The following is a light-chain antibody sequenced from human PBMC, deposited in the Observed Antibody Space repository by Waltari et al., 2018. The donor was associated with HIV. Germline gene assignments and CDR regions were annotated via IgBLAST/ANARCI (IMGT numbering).Light chain of an antibody. J-gene: IGKJ1*01. CDR3: QQYNNWPPWT. Sequence: EIVMTQSPATLSVSPGERATLSCRASQSISSNLAWYQQRLGQAPRLLIYDASIRATGIPARFSGSGSGKEFTLNISSLQSEDFAVYYCQQYNNWPPWTFGQGTKVEIE. CDR2: DAS. CDR1: QSISSN. V-gene: IGKV3-15*01.